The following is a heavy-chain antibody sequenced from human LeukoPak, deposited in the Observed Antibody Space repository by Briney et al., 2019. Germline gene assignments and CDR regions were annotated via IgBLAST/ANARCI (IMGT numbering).Heavy chain of an antibody. CDR2: INTNTGNP. CDR3: ARTRPNIAAGTWYYFDY. V-gene: IGHV7-4-1*02. J-gene: IGHJ4*02. D-gene: IGHD6-13*01. CDR1: GYTFTSYA. Sequence: ASVTVSCKASGYTFTSYAMNWVRQAPGQGLEWMGLINTNTGNPTYAQGFTGRFVFSLDTSVSTAYLQISSLKAEDTAVYYCARTRPNIAAGTWYYFDYWGQGTLVTVSS.